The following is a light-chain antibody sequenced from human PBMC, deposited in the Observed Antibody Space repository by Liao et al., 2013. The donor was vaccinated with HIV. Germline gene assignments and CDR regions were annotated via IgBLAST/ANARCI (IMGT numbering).Light chain of an antibody. V-gene: IGLV3-25*03. CDR1: NIGSKS. CDR2: KDS. Sequence: SYVLTQAPSVSVAPGKTARITCGGDNIGSKSVHWYQQKPGQAPVLVIYKDSERPSGIPERFSGSSSGTTVTLTISGVQAEDEADYYCQTADSSGTYVVFGGGTKLTVL. CDR3: QTADSSGTYVV. J-gene: IGLJ2*01.